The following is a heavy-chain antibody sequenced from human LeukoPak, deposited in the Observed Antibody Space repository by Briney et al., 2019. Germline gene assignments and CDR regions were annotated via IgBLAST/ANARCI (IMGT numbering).Heavy chain of an antibody. Sequence: SETLSLTCAVYCGSFSGYHWSLIRQHPGKGPELIGEIIYSGSTNYNPSLKHRVTISVDTSKNQFSLKLSSVTAADTAVYYCAGRDGDIVVVPATITVPRFDPWGQGTLVTVSS. CDR1: CGSFSGYH. D-gene: IGHD2-2*02. J-gene: IGHJ5*02. CDR2: IIYSGST. V-gene: IGHV4-34*12. CDR3: AGRDGDIVVVPATITVPRFDP.